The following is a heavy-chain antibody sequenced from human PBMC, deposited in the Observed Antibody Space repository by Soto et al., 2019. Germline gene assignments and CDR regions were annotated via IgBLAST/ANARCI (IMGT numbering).Heavy chain of an antibody. Sequence: EVQLVESGGGLIQPGGSLRLSCGASGFTVSTNYMSWVRQAPGKGLEWVSHIYSGGSTYHADSVKGRFTISRDYSTNTLYLQMNAQKAEDTAVYYCARCLGDVSLSAFDIWGQGTLVTVSS. CDR1: GFTVSTNY. CDR2: IYSGGST. J-gene: IGHJ3*02. D-gene: IGHD3-16*02. V-gene: IGHV3-53*01. CDR3: ARCLGDVSLSAFDI.